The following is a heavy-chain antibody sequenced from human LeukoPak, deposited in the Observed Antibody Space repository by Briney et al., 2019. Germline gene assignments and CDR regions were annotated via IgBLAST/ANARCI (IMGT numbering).Heavy chain of an antibody. CDR2: IYHSGST. Sequence: PSETLSLTCAVSGGSISSGGYSWSWIRQPPGKGLEWIGYIYHSGSTYYNPSLKSRVTISVDRSKNQFSLKLSSVTAADTAVYYCARGNYDILTGYYRGNAFDIWGQGTMVTVSS. CDR3: ARGNYDILTGYYRGNAFDI. J-gene: IGHJ3*02. CDR1: GGSISSGGYS. V-gene: IGHV4-30-2*01. D-gene: IGHD3-9*01.